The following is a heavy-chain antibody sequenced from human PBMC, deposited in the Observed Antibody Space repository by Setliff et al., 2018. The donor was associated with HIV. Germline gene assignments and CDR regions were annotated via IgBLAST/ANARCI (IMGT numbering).Heavy chain of an antibody. D-gene: IGHD1-26*01. J-gene: IGHJ4*02. CDR2: IFYDGSEK. CDR3: AGDPPRSDWRLDS. Sequence: GGSLRLSCAASGFTFSTYAMHWVRQAPGKGLEWVGYIFYDGSEKYYADSVKGRFTISRDNSKNTVYLEMNNLRADDTTVYYCAGDPPRSDWRLDSWGQGALVTVSS. CDR1: GFTFSTYA. V-gene: IGHV3-33*08.